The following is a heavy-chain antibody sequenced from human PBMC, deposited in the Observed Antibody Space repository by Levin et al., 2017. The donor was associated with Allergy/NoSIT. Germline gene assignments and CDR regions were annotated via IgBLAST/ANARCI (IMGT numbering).Heavy chain of an antibody. V-gene: IGHV1-18*01. J-gene: IGHJ6*02. Sequence: ASVKVSCKASGYTFTSYGISWVRQAPGQGLEWMGWISAYNGNTNYAQKLQGRVTMTTDTSTSTAYMELRSLRSDDTAVYYCARLPAARPEDYYYYGMDVWGQGTTVTVSS. CDR2: ISAYNGNT. CDR1: GYTFTSYG. CDR3: ARLPAARPEDYYYYGMDV. D-gene: IGHD6-6*01.